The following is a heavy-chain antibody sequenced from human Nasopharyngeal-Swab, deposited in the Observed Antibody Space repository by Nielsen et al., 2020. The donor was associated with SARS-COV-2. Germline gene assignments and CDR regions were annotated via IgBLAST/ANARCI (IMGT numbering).Heavy chain of an antibody. CDR2: NSSSGSHK. CDR3: ARVEEYYYGSGSLSDN. V-gene: IGHV3-21*01. CDR1: GFTFSSYS. J-gene: IGHJ4*02. D-gene: IGHD3-10*01. Sequence: GGSLRLSCAASGFTFSSYSMNWVRQAPGKGLEWVSFNSSSGSHKYYADSMKGRFTISRDNAKSSLYLQLSSLRAEDTAVYYCARVEEYYYGSGSLSDNWGQGTLVTVSS.